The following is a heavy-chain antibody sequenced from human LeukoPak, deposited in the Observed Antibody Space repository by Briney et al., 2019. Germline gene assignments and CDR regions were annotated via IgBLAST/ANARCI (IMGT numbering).Heavy chain of an antibody. J-gene: IGHJ4*02. Sequence: PSETLSLTCAVYGGSFSDYCWTWIRQPPGKGLEWIGEINHSGSTNYNPSLKSRVTISVDTSKNQFSLKLSSVTAADTAVYYCARLGAGPTYYDFWSGYSSFYFDYWGQGTLVTVSS. D-gene: IGHD3-3*01. V-gene: IGHV4-34*01. CDR2: INHSGST. CDR1: GGSFSDYC. CDR3: ARLGAGPTYYDFWSGYSSFYFDY.